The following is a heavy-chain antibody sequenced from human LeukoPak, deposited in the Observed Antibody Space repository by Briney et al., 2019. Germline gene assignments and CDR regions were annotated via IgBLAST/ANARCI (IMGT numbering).Heavy chain of an antibody. CDR1: GDSVSSISAA. Sequence: SQTLSLTCAISGDSVSSISAACHWIRQSPSRGLEWLGRTYYRSKWYNDYAVSVKSRITINPDTSKNQFSLQLNSVTPEDTAVYYCARGDIRDGYNFRYWGQGTLVTVSS. CDR3: ARGDIRDGYNFRY. CDR2: TYYRSKWYN. J-gene: IGHJ4*02. V-gene: IGHV6-1*01. D-gene: IGHD5-24*01.